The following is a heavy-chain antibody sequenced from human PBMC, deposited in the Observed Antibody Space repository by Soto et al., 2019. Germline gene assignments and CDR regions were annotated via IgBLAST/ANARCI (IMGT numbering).Heavy chain of an antibody. V-gene: IGHV3-9*01. Sequence: EVQLVESGGGLVQPGRSLRLSCAASGFTFDDYAMHWVRQAPGKGLEWVSGISWNSGSIGYADSVKSRFTISRDNAKNSLYLQMNSLRAEDTALYYCAKDLGLRLGELSLIDYWGQGTLVTVSS. J-gene: IGHJ4*02. CDR1: GFTFDDYA. CDR2: ISWNSGSI. CDR3: AKDLGLRLGELSLIDY. D-gene: IGHD3-16*02.